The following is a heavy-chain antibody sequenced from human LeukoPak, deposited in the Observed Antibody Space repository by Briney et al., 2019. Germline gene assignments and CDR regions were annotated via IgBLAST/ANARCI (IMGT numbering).Heavy chain of an antibody. J-gene: IGHJ6*03. V-gene: IGHV4-38-2*02. Sequence: PSETLSLTCTVSGYSISSGYYWGWIRQPPGKGLEWIGSIYHSGSTYYNPSLKSRVTISVDRSKNQFSLKLSSVTAADTAVYYCVRLRHCYYYMDVWGKGTTVTVSS. CDR2: IYHSGST. CDR3: VRLRHCYYYMDV. D-gene: IGHD6-6*01. CDR1: GYSISSGYY.